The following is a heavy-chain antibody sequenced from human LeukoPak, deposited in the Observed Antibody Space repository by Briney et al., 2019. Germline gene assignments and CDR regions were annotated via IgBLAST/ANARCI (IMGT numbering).Heavy chain of an antibody. V-gene: IGHV3-74*01. CDR3: ARSVDKHSDY. CDR2: INSDGTST. Sequence: GGSLRLSCAASGFTFSDYWMHWVRQAPGKGLVWVSRINSDGTSTTYADSVKGRFTISRGNAKNTVYLQMNSLRAEDAALYYCARSVDKHSDYRGQGTLVTVSS. D-gene: IGHD2-15*01. CDR1: GFTFSDYW. J-gene: IGHJ4*02.